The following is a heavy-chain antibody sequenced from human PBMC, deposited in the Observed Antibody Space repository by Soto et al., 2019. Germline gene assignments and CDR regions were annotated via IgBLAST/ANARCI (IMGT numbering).Heavy chain of an antibody. CDR1: GGSISSYY. D-gene: IGHD3-10*01. V-gene: IGHV4-59*01. Sequence: PSETLSLTCTVSGGSISSYYWSWIRQPPGKGLEWIGYIYYSGSTNYNPSLKSRVTISVDTSKNQFSLKLSSVTAADTAVYYCARAGGPPGWFDPWGQGTLVTVSS. CDR2: IYYSGST. CDR3: ARAGGPPGWFDP. J-gene: IGHJ5*02.